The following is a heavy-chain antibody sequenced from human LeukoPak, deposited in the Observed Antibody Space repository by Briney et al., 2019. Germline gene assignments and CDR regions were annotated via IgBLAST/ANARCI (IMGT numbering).Heavy chain of an antibody. CDR1: GFTFSSYV. CDR3: AKAYGSGSYYFFDY. D-gene: IGHD3-10*01. J-gene: IGHJ4*02. V-gene: IGHV3-30*04. Sequence: GGSLRLSCAASGFTFSSYVMHWVRQAPGKGLEWVAIISYDGSNEYYADSVKGRFTISRDNSKNTLYLQMNSLRAEDTAVYYCAKAYGSGSYYFFDYWGQGTLVTVSS. CDR2: ISYDGSNE.